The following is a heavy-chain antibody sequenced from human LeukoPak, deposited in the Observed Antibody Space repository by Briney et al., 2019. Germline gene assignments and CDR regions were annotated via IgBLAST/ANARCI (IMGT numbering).Heavy chain of an antibody. V-gene: IGHV3-49*03. D-gene: IGHD3-10*01. J-gene: IGHJ4*02. CDR3: TTELWFRELLDYDY. CDR1: GFNFGDYG. CDR2: IRSKGYGGTT. Sequence: GGSLRLSCTVSGFNFGDYGLSWFRQAPGKGLEWVGFIRSKGYGGTTEYAASVKGRFTISRDDSKNTLYLQMNSLKTEDTAVYYCTTELWFRELLDYDYWGQGTLVTVSS.